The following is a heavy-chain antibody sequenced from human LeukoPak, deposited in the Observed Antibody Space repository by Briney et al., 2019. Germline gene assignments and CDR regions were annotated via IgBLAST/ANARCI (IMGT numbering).Heavy chain of an antibody. CDR3: ARDSTLSNY. Sequence: PGGSLRLSCAASGLTFSSYWMTWVRQAPGKGLEWVATIKYDGSETYYVDSVRGRFSTSRDNAKNSLYLQMNSLSAEDTAVYYCARDSTLSNYWGQGTLVTVSS. CDR2: IKYDGSET. V-gene: IGHV3-7*04. D-gene: IGHD3-16*01. CDR1: GLTFSSYW. J-gene: IGHJ4*02.